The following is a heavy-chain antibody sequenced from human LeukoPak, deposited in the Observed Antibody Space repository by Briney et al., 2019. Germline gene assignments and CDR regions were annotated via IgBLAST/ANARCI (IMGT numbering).Heavy chain of an antibody. CDR3: ARVGTYYYDSSGQIGGDFDY. J-gene: IGHJ4*02. CDR1: GGSMNKYY. CDR2: IYYSGST. V-gene: IGHV4-59*08. Sequence: PSETLSLTCTVSGGSMNKYYWNWIRQPPGKGLEWIGYIYYSGSTYYNPSLKSRVTISVDTSKNQFSLKLSSVTAADTAVYYCARVGTYYYDSSGQIGGDFDYWGQGTLVTDSS. D-gene: IGHD3-22*01.